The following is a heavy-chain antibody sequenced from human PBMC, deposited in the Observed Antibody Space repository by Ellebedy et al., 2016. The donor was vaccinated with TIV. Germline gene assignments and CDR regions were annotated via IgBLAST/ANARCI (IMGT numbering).Heavy chain of an antibody. CDR3: ARDPVGVGPAFDI. J-gene: IGHJ3*02. CDR1: GLTFSSHA. CDR2: ITDSGGNT. Sequence: GESLKISCAASGLTFSSHAMSWVRQAPGKGLEWVSSITDSGGNTYYADSVKGRFTISRDNSKNTLDLQMSSLRAEDTAVYYCARDPVGVGPAFDIWGQGTMVTVSS. D-gene: IGHD4-23*01. V-gene: IGHV3-23*01.